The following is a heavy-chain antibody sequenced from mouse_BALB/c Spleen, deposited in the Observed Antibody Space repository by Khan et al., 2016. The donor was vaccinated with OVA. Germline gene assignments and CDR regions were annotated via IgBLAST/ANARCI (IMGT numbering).Heavy chain of an antibody. CDR2: IAPANGNT. Sequence: VQLQQSGAELVKPGASVKLSCTASGFNIKDTYLHWVKQRPEQGLEWIGRIAPANGNTQYDPKFQGKATLTSDTSSNTSSLQLNSLTSEDTAVDYCARPSYDPRDFEVWGAGTTVTVSS. CDR1: GFNIKDTY. CDR3: ARPSYDPRDFEV. D-gene: IGHD2-3*01. V-gene: IGHV14-3*02. J-gene: IGHJ1*01.